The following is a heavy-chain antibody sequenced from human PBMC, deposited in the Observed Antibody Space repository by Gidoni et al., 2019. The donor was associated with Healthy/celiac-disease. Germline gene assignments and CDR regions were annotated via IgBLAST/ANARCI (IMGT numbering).Heavy chain of an antibody. D-gene: IGHD6-19*01. V-gene: IGHV3-48*02. J-gene: IGHJ5*02. CDR2: MSSSSSTI. CDR3: ARGVGWLDTTNWFDP. CDR1: GFTFSSSS. Sequence: EVQLVESGGGLVQPGGSLRLSCAASGFTFSSSSMNWVRQAPGKGLEWVSYMSSSSSTIYYADSVKGRFTISRDNAKNSLYLQMNSLRDEDTAVYYCARGVGWLDTTNWFDPWGQGTLVTVSS.